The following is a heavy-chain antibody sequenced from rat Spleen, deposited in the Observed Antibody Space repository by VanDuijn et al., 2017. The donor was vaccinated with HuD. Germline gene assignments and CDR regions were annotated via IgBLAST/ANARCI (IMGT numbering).Heavy chain of an antibody. CDR3: VRQDTSGYANWFTY. D-gene: IGHD4-3*01. Sequence: EVQLVESDGGLVQPGRSLKLSCAASGFTFRNYDLAWVRQAPTEGLEWVASISPSGGGTYYRDSVRGRFTVSRDNEKGTLYLQMDSLRSEDTATYYCVRQDTSGYANWFTYWGQGTLVTVSS. J-gene: IGHJ3*01. CDR2: ISPSGGGT. CDR1: GFTFRNYD. V-gene: IGHV5S23*01.